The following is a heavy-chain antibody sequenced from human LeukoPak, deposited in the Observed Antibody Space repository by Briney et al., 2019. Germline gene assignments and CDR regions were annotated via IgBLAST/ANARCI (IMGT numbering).Heavy chain of an antibody. D-gene: IGHD7-27*01. CDR2: INSDGSST. Sequence: PGGSLRLSCAASRLTFSNYAMSWVRQAPGKGLVWVSHINSDGSSTNYADSVKGRFTISRDNAKNTLYLQMNSLRAEDTAVYYCARVLTGEPPYFDSWGQGTLVTVSS. CDR3: ARVLTGEPPYFDS. CDR1: RLTFSNYA. J-gene: IGHJ4*02. V-gene: IGHV3-74*01.